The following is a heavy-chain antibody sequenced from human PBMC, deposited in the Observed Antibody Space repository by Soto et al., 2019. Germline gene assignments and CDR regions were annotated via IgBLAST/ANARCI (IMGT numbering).Heavy chain of an antibody. V-gene: IGHV1-18*04. CDR2: ISPLKGST. D-gene: IGHD4-17*01. CDR1: GYTFTSYG. Sequence: QVKLVQSGPDLKRPGASMKVSCKASGYTFTSYGISWVRQAPGQGLEWMAWISPLKGSTQYSQKAQGRVTLSTDTSSNAAYMERTTLRVDYTAVYYCSIDYGDRPEYFKHWGQGTLFTVS. J-gene: IGHJ1*01. CDR3: SIDYGDRPEYFKH.